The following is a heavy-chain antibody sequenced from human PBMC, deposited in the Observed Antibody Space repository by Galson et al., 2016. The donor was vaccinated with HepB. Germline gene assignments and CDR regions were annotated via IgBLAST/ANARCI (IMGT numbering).Heavy chain of an antibody. V-gene: IGHV1-46*01. Sequence: INSSGGNTRYAQKFQGRVTMTRDTSTSTVYMELSSLRSEDTAVYYCARDQSRFKTYSDFWSGEVGPSPGYYFDYWGQGTLVTVSS. J-gene: IGHJ4*02. CDR3: ARDQSRFKTYSDFWSGEVGPSPGYYFDY. CDR2: INSSGGNT. D-gene: IGHD3-3*01.